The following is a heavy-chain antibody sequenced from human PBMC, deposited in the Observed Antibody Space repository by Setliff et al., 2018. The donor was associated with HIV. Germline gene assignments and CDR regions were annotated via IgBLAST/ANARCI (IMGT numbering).Heavy chain of an antibody. J-gene: IGHJ4*02. CDR1: GGTFSSYS. CDR2: IIPIYGTP. CDR3: ARSDISGTGYFDS. V-gene: IGHV1-69*05. Sequence: ASVKVSCKASGGTFSSYSINWVRQAPGQGLEWMGGIIPIYGTPIYAQKFRGRVSMTRDTSTTTVYMELYSLRSEDTAVYHYARSDISGTGYFDSWGQGTLVTVSS. D-gene: IGHD1-20*01.